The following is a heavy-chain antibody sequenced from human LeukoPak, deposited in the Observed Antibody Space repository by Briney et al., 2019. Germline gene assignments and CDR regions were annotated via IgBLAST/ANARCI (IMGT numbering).Heavy chain of an antibody. Sequence: SVKVSCKASGYTFTGYYMHWVRQAPGQGLEWMGGIIPIFGTANCAQKFQGRVTITADESTSTAYMELSSLRSEDTAVYYCARGVSYYFDYWGQGTLVTVSS. CDR2: IIPIFGTA. CDR3: ARGVSYYFDY. CDR1: GYTFTGYY. V-gene: IGHV1-69*13. J-gene: IGHJ4*02.